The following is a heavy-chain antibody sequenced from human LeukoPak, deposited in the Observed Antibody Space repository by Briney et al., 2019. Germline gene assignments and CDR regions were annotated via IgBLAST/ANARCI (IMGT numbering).Heavy chain of an antibody. D-gene: IGHD2-2*01. Sequence: ASVKVSCKASGHTFTSYAMNWVRQAPGQGLEWMGWINTNTGNPTYAQGFTGRFVFSLDTSVSTAYLQISSLKAEDTAVYYCARAPYCSSTSCLRRRRQFDYWGQGTLVTVSS. CDR3: ARAPYCSSTSCLRRRRQFDY. CDR2: INTNTGNP. CDR1: GHTFTSYA. V-gene: IGHV7-4-1*02. J-gene: IGHJ4*02.